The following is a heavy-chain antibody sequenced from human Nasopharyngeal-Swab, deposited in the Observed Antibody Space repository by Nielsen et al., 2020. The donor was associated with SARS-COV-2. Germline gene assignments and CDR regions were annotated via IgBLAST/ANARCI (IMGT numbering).Heavy chain of an antibody. V-gene: IGHV3-7*01. CDR2: IKQIGSGQ. Sequence: GGSLRLSCAASGFTFSSYWMSWVRQAPGKGLEWVAHIKQIGSGQYYVDSVKGRFTISRDNAKNSLSLQMNSLRAEDTAVYYCARYCSTTSCPRGFDYWGQGTLVTVSS. D-gene: IGHD2-2*01. CDR3: ARYCSTTSCPRGFDY. J-gene: IGHJ4*02. CDR1: GFTFSSYW.